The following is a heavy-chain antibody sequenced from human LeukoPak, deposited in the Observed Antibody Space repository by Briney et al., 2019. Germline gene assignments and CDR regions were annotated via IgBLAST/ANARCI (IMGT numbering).Heavy chain of an antibody. D-gene: IGHD1-26*01. CDR2: INWSGSYT. Sequence: GGSLRLSCAASGLIFDDYGMTWVRQAPGKGLEWVSGINWSGSYTGYADSVKGRFTISRDNAKNSLYLQMNSLRAEDAALYYCARASRNGGWGYDYWGQGTLVTVSS. V-gene: IGHV3-20*04. J-gene: IGHJ4*02. CDR1: GLIFDDYG. CDR3: ARASRNGGWGYDY.